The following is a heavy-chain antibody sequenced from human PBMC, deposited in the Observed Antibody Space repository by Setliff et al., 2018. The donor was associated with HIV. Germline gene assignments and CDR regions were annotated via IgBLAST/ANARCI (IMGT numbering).Heavy chain of an antibody. CDR3: ARLIHTGLLYFDY. J-gene: IGHJ4*02. Sequence: SSETLSLTCTMSGGSFGVYRWSWIRQSAGRGLEWIGRIESSGTTDYKPSLKGRVAISVDTSRNQFSLRVTSVTAADTAVYFCARLIHTGLLYFDYWGLGMLVTVSS. V-gene: IGHV4-4*07. CDR2: IESSGTT. D-gene: IGHD2-8*02. CDR1: GGSFGVYR.